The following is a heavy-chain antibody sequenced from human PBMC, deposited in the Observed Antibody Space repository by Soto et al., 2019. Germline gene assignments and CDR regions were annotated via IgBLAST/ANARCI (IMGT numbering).Heavy chain of an antibody. V-gene: IGHV3-23*01. CDR1: GFTFRGDA. J-gene: IGHJ4*02. D-gene: IGHD1-1*01. CDR2: ISGSGEMT. CDR3: ARSEMTYNWND. Sequence: GSLRLSCAASGFTFRGDAMSWVRQAPGKGLEWVSSISGSGEMTHYAESVKGRFTISRDNSKNTLYLQMESLRAEDTAPYYCARSEMTYNWNDWGKGNLVTVSS.